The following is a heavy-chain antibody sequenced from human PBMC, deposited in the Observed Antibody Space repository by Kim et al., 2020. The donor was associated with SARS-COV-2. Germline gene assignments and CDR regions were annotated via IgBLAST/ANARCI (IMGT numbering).Heavy chain of an antibody. CDR1: GGSFRRYS. J-gene: IGHJ4*02. Sequence: SETLSLTCAVYGGSFRRYSFRWIRQPPGKGLEWIGEINHSGSTNYNPSLKSRVTISVDKSKNQFSLKPSAGTAADTDADYCERRYGDSDCWGQGTQGTVS. CDR3: ERRYGDSDC. D-gene: IGHD4-17*01. CDR2: INHSGST. V-gene: IGHV4-34*01.